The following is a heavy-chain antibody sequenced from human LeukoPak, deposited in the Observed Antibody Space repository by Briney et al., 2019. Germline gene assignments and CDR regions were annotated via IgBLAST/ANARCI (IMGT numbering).Heavy chain of an antibody. CDR2: ISGSDDST. CDR3: AKEFGGIAATGDY. Sequence: PGRSLRLSCAASGFTFGDYPVSWFRQAPGKGLEWVSAISGSDDSTYYADSVEGRFTISRDVSKNTLYLQMNSLRAEDTAVYYCAKEFGGIAATGDYWGQGTLVTVSS. J-gene: IGHJ4*02. D-gene: IGHD6-13*01. CDR1: GFTFGDYP. V-gene: IGHV3-23*01.